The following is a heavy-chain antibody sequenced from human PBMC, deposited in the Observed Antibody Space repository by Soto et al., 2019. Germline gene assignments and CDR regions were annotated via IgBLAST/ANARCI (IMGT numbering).Heavy chain of an antibody. D-gene: IGHD2-2*01. CDR2: ISWDGGST. CDR1: GFTFDDYA. J-gene: IGHJ4*02. CDR3: AKDRRGRGVVPAPYFDY. V-gene: IGHV3-43D*03. Sequence: GGSLRLSCAASGFTFDDYAMHWVRQAPGKGLEWVSLISWDGGSTYYADSVKGRFTISRDNSKNSLYLQMNSLRAEDTALYYCAKDRRGRGVVPAPYFDYWGQGTLVTVSS.